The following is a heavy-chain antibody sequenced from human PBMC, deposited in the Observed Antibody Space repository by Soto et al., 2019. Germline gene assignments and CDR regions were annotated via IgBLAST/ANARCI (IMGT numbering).Heavy chain of an antibody. J-gene: IGHJ6*02. CDR3: ARGGERSTTGYYYGMDV. V-gene: IGHV4-34*01. CDR1: GGSFSGYY. Sequence: SETPSLTCAVYGGSFSGYYWSWIRQPPGKGLEWIGEINHSGSTNYNPSLKSRVTISVDTSKNQFSLKLSSVTAADTAVYYCARGGERSTTGYYYGMDVWGQGTTVTVSS. D-gene: IGHD3-16*01. CDR2: INHSGST.